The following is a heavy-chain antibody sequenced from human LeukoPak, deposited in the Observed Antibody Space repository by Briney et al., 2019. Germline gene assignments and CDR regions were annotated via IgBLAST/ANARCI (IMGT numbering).Heavy chain of an antibody. CDR3: ARDMEAHDSPHTLDY. D-gene: IGHD3-3*01. Sequence: GGSLRLSCAASGFTFSSYGMHWVRQAPGKGLEWVAVIWYDGSNKYYADSVKGRFTISRDNSKNTLYLQTNSLRAEYTAVYYCARDMEAHDSPHTLDYWGQGTLVTVSS. V-gene: IGHV3-33*01. J-gene: IGHJ4*02. CDR1: GFTFSSYG. CDR2: IWYDGSNK.